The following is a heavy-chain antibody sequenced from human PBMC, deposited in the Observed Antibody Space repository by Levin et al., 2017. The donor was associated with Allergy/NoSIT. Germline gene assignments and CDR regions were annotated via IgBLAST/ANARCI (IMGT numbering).Heavy chain of an antibody. Sequence: PGESLKISCKASGGTFSSYAISWVRQAPGQGLEWMGGIIPIFGTANYAQKFQGRVTITADKSTSTAYMELSSLRSEDTAVYYCARSHANIVVVPAAIVYYYGMDVWGQGTTVTVSS. CDR3: ARSHANIVVVPAAIVYYYGMDV. CDR1: GGTFSSYA. J-gene: IGHJ6*02. V-gene: IGHV1-69*06. D-gene: IGHD2-2*02. CDR2: IIPIFGTA.